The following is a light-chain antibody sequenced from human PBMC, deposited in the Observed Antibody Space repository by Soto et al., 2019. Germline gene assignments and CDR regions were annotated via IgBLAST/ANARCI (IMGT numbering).Light chain of an antibody. CDR2: AAS. CDR1: QKISTY. Sequence: DIQMTQSPSSLSASVGDRVTITCRASQKISTYLTWYQLKPGKAPSLLIYAASTLQRGVPSRFSGSGSGTDFTLTISSLQPEDFATYYCQQSYSIPFTFGPGTKVD. J-gene: IGKJ3*01. CDR3: QQSYSIPFT. V-gene: IGKV1-39*01.